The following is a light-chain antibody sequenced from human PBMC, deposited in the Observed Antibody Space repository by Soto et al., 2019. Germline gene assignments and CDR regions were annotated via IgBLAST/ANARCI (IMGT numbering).Light chain of an antibody. CDR3: QQYETYWT. Sequence: DIQMTQSPSTLSASVGDRVTITCRASQRISYWLAWYQQKPGKAPKLLIYKASILEDGVPSRFSGSGSATEFSLTISSLQSDDFATYYCQQYETYWTFGQGNKVEMK. CDR2: KAS. J-gene: IGKJ1*01. V-gene: IGKV1-5*03. CDR1: QRISYW.